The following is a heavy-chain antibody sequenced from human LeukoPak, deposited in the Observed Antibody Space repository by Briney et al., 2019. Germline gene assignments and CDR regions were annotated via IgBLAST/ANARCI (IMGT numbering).Heavy chain of an antibody. V-gene: IGHV1-18*01. CDR2: ISAYNGNT. CDR3: ARRGPSGDYDFTSLDY. J-gene: IGHJ4*02. Sequence: ASVKVSCTASGYTFTSYGISWVRQAPGQGLEWMGWISAYNGNTNYAQKLQGRVTMTTDTSTSTAYMERRSLRSDDTAVYYCARRGPSGDYDFTSLDYWGQGTLVTVSS. CDR1: GYTFTSYG. D-gene: IGHD5-12*01.